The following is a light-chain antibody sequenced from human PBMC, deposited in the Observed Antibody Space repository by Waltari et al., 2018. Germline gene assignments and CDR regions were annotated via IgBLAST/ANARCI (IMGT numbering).Light chain of an antibody. CDR3: AVWDDSLNGLI. J-gene: IGLJ2*01. Sequence: SVLTQPPSGSGTLGKTVTIACSRSTSNIGHHTVTRNQQLPGTAPKLVIYFNDQLPSGVPDRFSGSKSGTAASLAISGLQSEDDADFHCAVWDDSLNGLIFGGGTKLTVL. V-gene: IGLV1-44*01. CDR1: TSNIGHHT. CDR2: FND.